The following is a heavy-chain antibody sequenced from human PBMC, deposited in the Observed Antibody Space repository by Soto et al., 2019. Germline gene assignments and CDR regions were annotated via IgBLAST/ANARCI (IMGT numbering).Heavy chain of an antibody. D-gene: IGHD7-27*01. Sequence: QVQLQESGPGLVKPSQTLSLTCTVSGDSISSRDYCWSWIRQSPDKVLEWMGHIYDGGSTYNNPSLTSRVSISVDTSKNQFFLKLNSVSVADTAVYYCTRGPSGDKVDYWGQGTLVTVSS. J-gene: IGHJ4*02. CDR1: GDSISSRDYC. CDR2: IYDGGST. V-gene: IGHV4-30-4*01. CDR3: TRGPSGDKVDY.